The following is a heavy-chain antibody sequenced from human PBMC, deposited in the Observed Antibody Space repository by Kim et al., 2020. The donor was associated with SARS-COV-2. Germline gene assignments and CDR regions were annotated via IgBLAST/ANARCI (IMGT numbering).Heavy chain of an antibody. CDR3: ATDSFHYGSGSPSYFDY. Sequence: FQGRVTMTEDTSTDTAYMELSSLRSEDTAVYYCATDSFHYGSGSPSYFDYWGQGTLVTVSS. D-gene: IGHD3-10*01. V-gene: IGHV1-24*01. J-gene: IGHJ4*02.